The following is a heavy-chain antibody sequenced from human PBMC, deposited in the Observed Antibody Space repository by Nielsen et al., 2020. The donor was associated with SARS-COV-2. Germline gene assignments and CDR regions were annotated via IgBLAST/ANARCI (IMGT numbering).Heavy chain of an antibody. J-gene: IGHJ2*01. CDR2: ISAFNGNT. Sequence: ASVKVSCKASGDSVIDHHVRWVRQAPGQGLEWMGWISAFNGNTNYAQKLQGRVTMTTDTSTSTAYMELRGLRSDDTAVYYCARDHTMLRGRVLYFDLWGRGTLVTVSS. V-gene: IGHV1-18*04. D-gene: IGHD3-10*01. CDR1: GDSVIDHH. CDR3: ARDHTMLRGRVLYFDL.